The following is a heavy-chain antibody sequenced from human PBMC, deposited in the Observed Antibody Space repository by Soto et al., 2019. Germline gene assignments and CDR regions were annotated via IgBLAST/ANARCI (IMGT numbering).Heavy chain of an antibody. J-gene: IGHJ4*02. D-gene: IGHD4-17*01. V-gene: IGHV3-21*01. CDR3: AREDGDYVFDY. CDR2: ISSSSSYI. Sequence: EVQLVESGGGLVKPGGSLRLSCAASGFTFSSYSMNWVRQAPGKGLEWVSSISSSSSYIYYADSVKGRFTITRDNAKNSLYQQMNSLRAEDTAVYYCAREDGDYVFDYWGQGTLVTVSS. CDR1: GFTFSSYS.